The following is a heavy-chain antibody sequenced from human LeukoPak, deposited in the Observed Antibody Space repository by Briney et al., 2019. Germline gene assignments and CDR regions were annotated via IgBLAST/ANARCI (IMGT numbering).Heavy chain of an antibody. CDR1: GGTFSSYA. V-gene: IGHV1-69*01. Sequence: ASVKVSCKASGGTFSSYAISWVRQAPGQGLEWMGGINPIFGTANYAQKFQGRVTITADESTSTAYMELSSLRSEDTAVYYCARVRGPLAVAGLMYDYWGQGTLVTVSS. CDR2: INPIFGTA. J-gene: IGHJ4*02. CDR3: ARVRGPLAVAGLMYDY. D-gene: IGHD6-19*01.